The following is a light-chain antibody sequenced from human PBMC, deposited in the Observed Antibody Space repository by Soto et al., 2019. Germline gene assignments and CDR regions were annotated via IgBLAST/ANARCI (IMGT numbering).Light chain of an antibody. V-gene: IGKV1-39*01. CDR3: QQSYSTPYT. CDR2: VAS. J-gene: IGKJ2*01. CDR1: QRISTY. Sequence: DIQMTQSPSSLSASVGDRVTITCRASQRISTYLNWYQQKPGQAPKLLIYVASLLQSGVPSRFSGSGSGTDFTLTISSLQPEDFATYYCQQSYSTPYTFGQGTKLEIK.